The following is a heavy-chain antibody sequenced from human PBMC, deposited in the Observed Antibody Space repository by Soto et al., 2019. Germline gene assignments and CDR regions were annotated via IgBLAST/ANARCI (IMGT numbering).Heavy chain of an antibody. CDR2: ISNTGNIK. Sequence: GGSLRLSCAASVFSFSDYYMTWIRQAPGKGLEWVSYISNTGNIKHYADSVKGRFTISRDNAKNSLHLEMNSLRAEDTAVYYCARNTYYDFWTGYPNWFDPWGQGTLVTVSS. J-gene: IGHJ5*02. CDR1: VFSFSDYY. V-gene: IGHV3-11*01. D-gene: IGHD3-3*01. CDR3: ARNTYYDFWTGYPNWFDP.